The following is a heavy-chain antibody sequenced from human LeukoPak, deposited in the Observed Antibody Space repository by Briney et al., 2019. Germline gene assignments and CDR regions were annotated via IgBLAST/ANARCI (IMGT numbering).Heavy chain of an antibody. CDR1: GFTFDDYG. Sequence: GGSLRLSCAPSGFTFDDYGMSCVRQAPGKGLEWVSGITWNGDSPGYADSVKGRFTISRDNSKTTLYLHMNSLRVEDTAVYYCARSDGWYLDYWGQGTLVTVSS. D-gene: IGHD6-19*01. V-gene: IGHV3-20*04. CDR2: ITWNGDSP. J-gene: IGHJ4*02. CDR3: ARSDGWYLDY.